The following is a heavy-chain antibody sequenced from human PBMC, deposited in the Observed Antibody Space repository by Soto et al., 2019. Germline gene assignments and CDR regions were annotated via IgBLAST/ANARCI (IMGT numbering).Heavy chain of an antibody. V-gene: IGHV3-7*03. CDR3: AREGGDSATDY. CDR1: GFTFSSYW. J-gene: IGHJ4*02. Sequence: EVQLVESGGGLVQPGGSLRLSCAASGFTFSSYWMSWVRQAPGKGLEWVANIKQDGSEKYYVDSVKGRFTISRDNAKNSLYLQMNSLTAEETAVYYCAREGGDSATDYWGQGTLVTVSS. CDR2: IKQDGSEK. D-gene: IGHD5-12*01.